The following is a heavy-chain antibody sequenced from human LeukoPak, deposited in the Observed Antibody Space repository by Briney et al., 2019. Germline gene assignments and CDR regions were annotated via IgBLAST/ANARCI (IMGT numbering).Heavy chain of an antibody. J-gene: IGHJ6*02. CDR3: ARDQHHPYYYYGMDV. Sequence: GASVKASCKASGGTFSSYAISWVRQAPGQGLEWMGGIIPIFGTANYAQKFQGRVTITADESTSTAYMELSSLRSEDTAVYYCARDQHHPYYYYGMDVWGQGTTVTVSS. CDR1: GGTFSSYA. V-gene: IGHV1-69*13. CDR2: IIPIFGTA.